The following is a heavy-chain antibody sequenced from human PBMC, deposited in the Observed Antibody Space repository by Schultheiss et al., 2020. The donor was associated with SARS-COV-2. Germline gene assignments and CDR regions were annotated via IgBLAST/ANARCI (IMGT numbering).Heavy chain of an antibody. CDR1: GFTFSSYA. D-gene: IGHD2-15*01. CDR3: AAGYCSGGSCYAVYYYYGMDV. J-gene: IGHJ6*02. CDR2: ISSSSSYI. Sequence: GSLRLSCAASGFTFSSYAMNWVRQAPGKGLEWVSSISSSSSYIYYADSVKGRFTISRDNAKNSLYLQMNSLRAEDTAVYYCAAGYCSGGSCYAVYYYYGMDVWGQGTTVTVSS. V-gene: IGHV3-21*01.